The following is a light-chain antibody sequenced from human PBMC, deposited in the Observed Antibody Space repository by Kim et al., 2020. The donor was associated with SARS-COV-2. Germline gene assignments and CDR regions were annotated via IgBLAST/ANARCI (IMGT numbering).Light chain of an antibody. V-gene: IGLV2-8*01. CDR2: EVS. CDR1: SSDVGGYTY. J-gene: IGLJ2*01. Sequence: GKSVTISCTGTSSDVGGYTYVSWYQQHPGKAPKLMIYEVSKRPSGVPERFSGSKSGNTASLTVSGLQAEDEADYYCSSYAGSNNLVFGGGTQLTVL. CDR3: SSYAGSNNLV.